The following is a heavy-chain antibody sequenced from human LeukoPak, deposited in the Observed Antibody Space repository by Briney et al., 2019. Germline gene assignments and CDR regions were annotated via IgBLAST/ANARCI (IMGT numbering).Heavy chain of an antibody. V-gene: IGHV4-34*01. J-gene: IGHJ5*02. CDR2: INHSGGT. CDR3: ARAQESITIFGVVIIRGRKHWFDP. D-gene: IGHD3-3*01. CDR1: GESFRGYY. Sequence: SETLSLTCAVYGESFRGYYWSWIRQPPGKGLEWIGEINHSGGTDYNPSLKSRVAISIDTSKDQFSLKPSSVTAADTAVSYCARAQESITIFGVVIIRGRKHWFDPWGQGTLVTVSS.